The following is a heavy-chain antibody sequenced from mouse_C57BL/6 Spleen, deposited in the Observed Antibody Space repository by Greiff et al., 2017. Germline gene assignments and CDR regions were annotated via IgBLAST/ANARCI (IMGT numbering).Heavy chain of an antibody. V-gene: IGHV1-50*01. CDR2: IDPSDSYT. CDR3: ARWGLHLAY. D-gene: IGHD2-4*01. Sequence: QVQLQQPGAELVKPGASVKLSCKASGYTFTSYWMQWVKQRPGQGLEWIGEIDPSDSYTNYNQKFKGKATLTVDTSSSTAYMQLSSLTAEDSAVYYCARWGLHLAYWGQGTLVTVSA. J-gene: IGHJ3*01. CDR1: GYTFTSYW.